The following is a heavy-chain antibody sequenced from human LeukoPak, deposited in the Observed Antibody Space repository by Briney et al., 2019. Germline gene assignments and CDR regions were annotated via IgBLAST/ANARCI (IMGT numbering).Heavy chain of an antibody. D-gene: IGHD6-6*01. CDR3: ARVTGGSSYSFDN. Sequence: GGSLRLSCAASGFTFSTYVIYWVRQAPGKGLQWVAVASYDGRNNDYAGSVKGRFTISRDNSKNTVYLQMNSLRAEDTAVYYCARVTGGSSYSFDNWGQGTRVIVSS. CDR1: GFTFSTYV. CDR2: ASYDGRNN. V-gene: IGHV3-30*04. J-gene: IGHJ4*02.